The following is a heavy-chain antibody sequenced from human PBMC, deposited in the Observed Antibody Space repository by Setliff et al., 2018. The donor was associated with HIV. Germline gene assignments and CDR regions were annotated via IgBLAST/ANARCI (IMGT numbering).Heavy chain of an antibody. J-gene: IGHJ3*02. D-gene: IGHD6-13*01. CDR3: AKVSSSWYGDAFDI. CDR1: GFTFRNYK. Sequence: GGSLRLSCAASGFTFRNYKMNWVRQAPGKALEWVSSIPLGGGDVLYADSVQGRFTISRDNAKNSLYLQMNSLRGEDTAVYYCAKVSSSWYGDAFDIWGLGTMVTVSS. CDR2: IPLGGGDV. V-gene: IGHV3-21*04.